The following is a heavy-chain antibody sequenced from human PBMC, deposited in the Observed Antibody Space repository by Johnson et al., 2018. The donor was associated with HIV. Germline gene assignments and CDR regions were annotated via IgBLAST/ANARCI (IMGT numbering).Heavy chain of an antibody. D-gene: IGHD6-13*01. Sequence: QEQLVESGGGVVQPGRSLRLSCAGSGFTFSSFAMHWVRQAPGKGLEWVAVISSDVSNKYYADSVKGRFTISRDNSKNTLYLQMNSLRAEDTAVYYCASPLEAAAGPMDAFDIWGQGTMVTVSS. CDR3: ASPLEAAAGPMDAFDI. CDR1: GFTFSSFA. J-gene: IGHJ3*02. CDR2: ISSDVSNK. V-gene: IGHV3-30-3*01.